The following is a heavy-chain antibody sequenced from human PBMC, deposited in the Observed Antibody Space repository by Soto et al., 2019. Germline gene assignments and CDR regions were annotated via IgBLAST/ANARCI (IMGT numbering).Heavy chain of an antibody. V-gene: IGHV4-4*07. CDR2: IYATGET. D-gene: IGHD1-26*01. CDR3: VRDGTKNLRDRFEP. CDR1: GASLSRYY. J-gene: IGHJ5*02. Sequence: ASETLSLTCTVSGASLSRYYWSWIRQPPGKGLEWIGRIYATGETDYNPSLKSRISMSVDMSKKQFPLTLRSVTAADTAIYYCVRDGTKNLRDRFEPWGRGILVTVSS.